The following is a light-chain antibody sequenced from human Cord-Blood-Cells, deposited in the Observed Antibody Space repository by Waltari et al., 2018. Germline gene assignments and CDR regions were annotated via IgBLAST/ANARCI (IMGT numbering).Light chain of an antibody. CDR3: QQYDNLPIT. J-gene: IGKJ5*01. CDR2: DAS. Sequence: IQMTQSPSSLSASVGDRVTITCQASQDISNYLNWYQQTPGKAPKLLIYDASNLETGVPSRFSGSGSGTDFTFTISSLQPEDIATYYCQQYDNLPITFGQGTRLEIK. V-gene: IGKV1-33*01. CDR1: QDISNY.